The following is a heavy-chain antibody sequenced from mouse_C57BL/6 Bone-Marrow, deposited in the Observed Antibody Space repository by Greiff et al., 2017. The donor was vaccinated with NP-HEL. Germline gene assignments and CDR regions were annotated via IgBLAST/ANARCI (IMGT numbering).Heavy chain of an antibody. CDR2: INPNNGGT. Sequence: DVQLQESGPELVKPGASVKMSCKASGYTFTDYNMHWVKQSHGKSLEWIGYINPNNGGTSYNQKFKGKATLTVNKSSSTAYMELRSLTSEDSAVYYCARGLWDVDYWGQGTTLTVSS. J-gene: IGHJ2*01. CDR1: GYTFTDYN. D-gene: IGHD4-1*01. V-gene: IGHV1-22*01. CDR3: ARGLWDVDY.